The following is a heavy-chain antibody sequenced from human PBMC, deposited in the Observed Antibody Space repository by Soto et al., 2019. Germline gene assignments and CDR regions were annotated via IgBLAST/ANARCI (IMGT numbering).Heavy chain of an antibody. J-gene: IGHJ6*02. Sequence: DVQVVESGGGLVQPGRSLRLSCAASGFTFGDYAMHWVRQAPGKGLEWVSGISWNGVNIGYADSVKGRFTISRDNAKNSLYLQMNSLRAEDTAVYYCAKDFLARPAMVLYGMDVWGQGTTVTVSS. V-gene: IGHV3-9*01. CDR1: GFTFGDYA. D-gene: IGHD5-18*01. CDR3: AKDFLARPAMVLYGMDV. CDR2: ISWNGVNI.